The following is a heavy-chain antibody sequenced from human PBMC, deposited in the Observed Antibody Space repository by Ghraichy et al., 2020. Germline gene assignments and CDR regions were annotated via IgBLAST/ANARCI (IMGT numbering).Heavy chain of an antibody. CDR1: GGSISSYY. J-gene: IGHJ6*02. V-gene: IGHV4-59*01. CDR2: IYYSGST. CDR3: ARFVVVPAAIPGHYYYYGMDV. D-gene: IGHD2-2*01. Sequence: SETLSLTCTVSGGSISSYYWSWIRQPPGKGLEWIGYIYYSGSTNYNPSLQSRVTISVATSKNQFSLKLSSVTARDTAVYYCARFVVVPAAIPGHYYYYGMDVWGQGTTVTVSS.